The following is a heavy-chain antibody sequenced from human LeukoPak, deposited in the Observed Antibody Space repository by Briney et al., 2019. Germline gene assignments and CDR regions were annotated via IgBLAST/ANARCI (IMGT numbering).Heavy chain of an antibody. Sequence: ASVKVSYKASGYTFTSYGINWVRQAPGQGPEWMGWISPYNGNRNYAQKLQGRVTMTTDTSTSTVYMDLRSLRSDDTAVYYCARGPQRELLRSFHGMDVWGQGTTVTVSS. J-gene: IGHJ6*02. V-gene: IGHV1-18*01. CDR3: ARGPQRELLRSFHGMDV. CDR1: GYTFTSYG. CDR2: ISPYNGNR. D-gene: IGHD1-26*01.